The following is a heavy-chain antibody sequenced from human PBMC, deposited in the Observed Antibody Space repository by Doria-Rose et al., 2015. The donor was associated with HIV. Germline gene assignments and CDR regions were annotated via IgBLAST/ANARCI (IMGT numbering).Heavy chain of an antibody. D-gene: IGHD5-12*01. CDR2: IYYSGSA. Sequence: VQLQESGPGLVKPSRTLSLNCTVSGDSISSSGFYWNWIRHLPGKGLEWIGYIYYSGSAYYNPSLKSRLTISVDTSKNQFSLALRSVTAADTAVYYCARGGGYDPGLYWGQGNLVTVSS. CDR3: ARGGGYDPGLY. CDR1: GDSISSSGFY. J-gene: IGHJ4*02. V-gene: IGHV4-31*03.